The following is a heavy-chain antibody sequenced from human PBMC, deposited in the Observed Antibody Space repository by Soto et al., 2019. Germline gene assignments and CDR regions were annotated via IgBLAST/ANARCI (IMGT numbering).Heavy chain of an antibody. CDR1: GFIFSDYA. J-gene: IGHJ4*02. V-gene: IGHV3-30-3*01. CDR3: ATFIVGATM. D-gene: IGHD1-26*01. CDR2: ISPAGTNQ. Sequence: GGSLRLSCVASGFIFSDYAMHWARQAPGKGLEWVALISPAGTNQYYADSAKGRFTISRDNSKNTLYLQMNSLRPEDTGLYYCATFIVGATMWGQGTLVTSPQ.